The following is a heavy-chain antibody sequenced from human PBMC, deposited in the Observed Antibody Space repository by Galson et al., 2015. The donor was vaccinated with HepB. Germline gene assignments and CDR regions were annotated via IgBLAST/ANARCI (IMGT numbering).Heavy chain of an antibody. CDR1: GFTFSSYA. Sequence: SLRLSCAASGFTFSSYAMHWVRQAPGKGLEWVAVISYDGSNKYYADSVKGRFTISGDNSKNTLYLQMNSLRAEDTAVYYCAREVSGAVIDYWGQGTLVTVSS. J-gene: IGHJ4*02. CDR2: ISYDGSNK. D-gene: IGHD1-26*01. CDR3: AREVSGAVIDY. V-gene: IGHV3-30-3*01.